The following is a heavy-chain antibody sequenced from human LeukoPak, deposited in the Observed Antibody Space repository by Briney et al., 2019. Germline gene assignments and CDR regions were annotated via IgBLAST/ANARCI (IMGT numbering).Heavy chain of an antibody. D-gene: IGHD3-22*01. CDR3: ARAHPYYYDSGGLN. J-gene: IGHJ4*02. CDR1: GGSFSGYY. V-gene: IGHV4-34*01. CDR2: INHSGST. Sequence: PSETLSLTCAVYGGSFSGYYWSWIRQPPGKGLEWIGEINHSGSTNYNPSLKSRVTISVDTSKNQFSLKLSSVTAADTAVYYCARAHPYYYDSGGLNWGQGTLVTVSS.